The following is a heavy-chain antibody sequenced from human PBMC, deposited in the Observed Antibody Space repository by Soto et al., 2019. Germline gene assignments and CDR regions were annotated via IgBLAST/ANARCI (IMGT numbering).Heavy chain of an antibody. J-gene: IGHJ3*02. CDR3: ARTRFAVAGTEAGSAFDI. V-gene: IGHV3-74*01. Sequence: GGSLRLSCAASGFTFSSNWMHWVRQAPGKGLVWVSRINNDGSSTNYGDSVKGRFTISRDNAKNTLYLQMNSLRAEDTAVYYCARTRFAVAGTEAGSAFDIWGQGTMVTVSS. CDR2: INNDGSST. D-gene: IGHD6-19*01. CDR1: GFTFSSNW.